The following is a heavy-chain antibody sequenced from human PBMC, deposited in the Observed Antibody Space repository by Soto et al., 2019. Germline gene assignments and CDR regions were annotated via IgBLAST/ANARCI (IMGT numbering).Heavy chain of an antibody. V-gene: IGHV4-31*03. CDR2: IYYSGST. D-gene: IGHD2-15*01. Sequence: SETLSLTCTVSGGSISSGGYYWSWIRQHPGKGLEWIGYIYYSGSTYYNPSLKSRVTISVDTSKNQFSLKLSSVTAADTAVYYCARDIVVVVAATHSNAFDIWGQGTMVTVSS. J-gene: IGHJ3*02. CDR1: GGSISSGGYY. CDR3: ARDIVVVVAATHSNAFDI.